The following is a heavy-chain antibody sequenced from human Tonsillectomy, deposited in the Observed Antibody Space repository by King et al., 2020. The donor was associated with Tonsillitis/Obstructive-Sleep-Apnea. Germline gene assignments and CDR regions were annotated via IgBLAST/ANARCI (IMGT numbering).Heavy chain of an antibody. CDR3: ARQGFYGDYISPPDY. CDR2: IYPSDSDT. J-gene: IGHJ4*02. Sequence: QLVQSGAEVKKPGASLKISCKGSGYIFTNHWIGWVRQMPGKGLEWMGIIYPSDSDTTYSPSFQGQVTISADKSINTAYLQWSSLQASDSAMYYCARQGFYGDYISPPDYWGQGTLVTVSS. V-gene: IGHV5-51*01. D-gene: IGHD4-17*01. CDR1: GYIFTNHW.